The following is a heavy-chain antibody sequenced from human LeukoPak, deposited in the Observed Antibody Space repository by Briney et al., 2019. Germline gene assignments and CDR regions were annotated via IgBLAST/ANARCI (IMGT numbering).Heavy chain of an antibody. CDR1: GFTFSSYA. Sequence: PGGSLRLSCAASGFTFSSYAMSWVRQAPGKGLEWVSAISGSGGSTYYADSVKGRFTISRDNSKNTLYLQMNSLRAEDTAVYYCAKDRVVVVVAATDYWGRGTLVTVSS. J-gene: IGHJ4*02. V-gene: IGHV3-23*01. CDR2: ISGSGGST. D-gene: IGHD2-15*01. CDR3: AKDRVVVVVAATDY.